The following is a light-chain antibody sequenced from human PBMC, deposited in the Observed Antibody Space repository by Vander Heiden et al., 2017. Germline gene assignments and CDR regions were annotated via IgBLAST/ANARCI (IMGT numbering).Light chain of an antibody. Sequence: DLQMTQSPSSLSASVGDRVTITCRASQSISSHLNWYQQKPGKAPKLLIYAASNLQSGVPSRFSGSGSGTDFTLTISSLQPEDFTTYYCQQSYSTLWTFGQGTKVEIK. V-gene: IGKV1-39*01. CDR3: QQSYSTLWT. J-gene: IGKJ1*01. CDR1: QSISSH. CDR2: AAS.